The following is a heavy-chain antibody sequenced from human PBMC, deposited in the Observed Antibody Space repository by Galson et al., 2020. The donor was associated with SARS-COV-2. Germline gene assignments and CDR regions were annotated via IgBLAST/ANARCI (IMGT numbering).Heavy chain of an antibody. D-gene: IGHD3-10*01. V-gene: IGHV4-4*07. Sequence: ETSETLSPTCTVSGGSISNYYWSWFRQLAGKGLEWIGRVYTTGSTNYNPSLESLVTMSVDTSKNQFSLKLTSVTAADTAMYYCARDRPSYYYGSGSYGLFDSWGQGTLVTVSS. CDR1: GGSISNYY. CDR2: VYTTGST. CDR3: ARDRPSYYYGSGSYGLFDS. J-gene: IGHJ4*02.